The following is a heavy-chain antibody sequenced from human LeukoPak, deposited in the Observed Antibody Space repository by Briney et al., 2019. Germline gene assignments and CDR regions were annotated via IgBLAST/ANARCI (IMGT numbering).Heavy chain of an antibody. Sequence: GASVTVSCKASGYTFTTYGISWVRQAPGQGLEWMGWISTYNGNTNYAQKLQGRLTMTTDTSTSTAYMELRSLRSDDTAVYYCARAEQCLPRGVDYWGQGTLVTVSS. V-gene: IGHV1-18*04. CDR2: ISTYNGNT. J-gene: IGHJ4*02. CDR3: ARAEQCLPRGVDY. CDR1: GYTFTTYG. D-gene: IGHD6-19*01.